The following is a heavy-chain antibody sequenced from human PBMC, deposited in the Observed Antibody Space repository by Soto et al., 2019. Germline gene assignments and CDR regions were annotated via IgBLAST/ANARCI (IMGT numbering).Heavy chain of an antibody. J-gene: IGHJ3*02. D-gene: IGHD4-17*01. CDR2: ISSSSTI. CDR1: GFTFSSYS. Sequence: GGSLRLSCAASGFTFSSYSMNWVRQAPGKGLEWVSYISSSSTIYYADSVKGRFTISRDNAKNSLYLQMNSLRAEDTAVYYCARDIDYDAYDAFDIWGQGTMVTVSS. V-gene: IGHV3-48*01. CDR3: ARDIDYDAYDAFDI.